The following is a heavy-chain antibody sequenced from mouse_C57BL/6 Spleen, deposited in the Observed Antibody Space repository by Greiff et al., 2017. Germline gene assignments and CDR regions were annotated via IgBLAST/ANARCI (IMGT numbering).Heavy chain of an antibody. V-gene: IGHV1-50*01. CDR3: ARGRTSYYAMDY. Sequence: VQLQQPGAELVKPGASVKLSCKASGYTFTSYWMQWVKQRPGQGLEWIGEIDPSDSYTNYNQKFKGKATLTVDTSSSTAYMQLSSLTSEDSAVYYCARGRTSYYAMDYWGQGTSVTVSS. CDR2: IDPSDSYT. CDR1: GYTFTSYW. J-gene: IGHJ4*01.